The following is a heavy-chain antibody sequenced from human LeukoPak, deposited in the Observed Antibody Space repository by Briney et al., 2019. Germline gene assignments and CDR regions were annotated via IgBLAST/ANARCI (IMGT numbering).Heavy chain of an antibody. V-gene: IGHV4-30-2*01. CDR3: ARGYCSGGSCYYPMDV. D-gene: IGHD2-15*01. J-gene: IGHJ6*02. CDR1: GGSISSGGYS. Sequence: SQTLSLTCAVSGGSISSGGYSWSWIRQPPGKGLEWIGYIYHSGSTYYNPSLKSRVTISMDTSKNQFSLKLNSVTAADTAVYYCARGYCSGGSCYYPMDVWGQGTTVTVSS. CDR2: IYHSGST.